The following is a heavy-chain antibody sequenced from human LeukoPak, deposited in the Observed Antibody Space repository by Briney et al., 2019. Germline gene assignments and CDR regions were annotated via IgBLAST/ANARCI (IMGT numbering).Heavy chain of an antibody. D-gene: IGHD3-9*01. J-gene: IGHJ5*02. CDR1: GYTFSSYG. CDR2: ISTYHGNT. V-gene: IGHV1-18*01. CDR3: ARANIYYDVLTGRQADSSSWTGHNWFAP. Sequence: ASVKVSCKASGYTFSSYGITWVRQAPGQGLEWMGWISTYHGNTNYAQKLQGRVTMTTDTSTSTAYMELRSLRSDDTAVYYCARANIYYDVLTGRQADSSSWTGHNWFAPWGQGTLVTVSS.